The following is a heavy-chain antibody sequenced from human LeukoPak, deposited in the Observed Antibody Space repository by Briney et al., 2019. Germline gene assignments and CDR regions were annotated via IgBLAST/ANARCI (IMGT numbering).Heavy chain of an antibody. V-gene: IGHV1-2*04. CDR3: AGATAGFGELLWALDY. CDR1: GYTFTGYY. Sequence: GASVKVSCKASGYTFTGYYMHWVRQAPGQGLEWMGWINPNSGGTNYAQKFQGWVTMTRDTSISTAYMELSRLRSDGTAVYYCAGATAGFGELLWALDYWGQGTLVTVSS. J-gene: IGHJ4*02. CDR2: INPNSGGT. D-gene: IGHD3-10*01.